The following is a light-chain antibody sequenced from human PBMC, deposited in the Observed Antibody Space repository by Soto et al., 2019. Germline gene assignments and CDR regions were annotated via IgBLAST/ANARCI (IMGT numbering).Light chain of an antibody. Sequence: DIQMTQSPSTLSASVGDRVTITCRASQSISSWLAWYQQKPGKAPKLLIYKASSLESGVPSRFSGSGSGREFTLTISSMQPDDFETSSYQQYNSYYLVFGPGT. J-gene: IGKJ1*01. V-gene: IGKV1-5*03. CDR3: QQYNSYYLV. CDR2: KAS. CDR1: QSISSW.